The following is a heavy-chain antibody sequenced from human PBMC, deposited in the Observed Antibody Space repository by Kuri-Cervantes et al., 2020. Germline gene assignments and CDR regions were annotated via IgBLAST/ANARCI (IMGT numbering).Heavy chain of an antibody. CDR1: GFTFSSYW. Sequence: GGSLRLSCAAPGFTFSSYWMSWVRQAPGKGLEWVANIKQDGSEKYYVDSVKGRFTISRDNAKNSLYLQMNSLRAEDTAVYYCATSSRAEYYFDYWGQGTLVTVSS. CDR3: ATSSRAEYYFDY. CDR2: IKQDGSEK. J-gene: IGHJ4*02. V-gene: IGHV3-7*01.